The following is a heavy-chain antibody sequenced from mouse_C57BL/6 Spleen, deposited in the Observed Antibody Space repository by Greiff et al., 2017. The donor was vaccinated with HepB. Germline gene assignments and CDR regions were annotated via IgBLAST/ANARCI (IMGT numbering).Heavy chain of an antibody. CDR2: IYPRSGNT. D-gene: IGHD2-3*01. CDR3: ARSAYDGYYFDY. V-gene: IGHV1-81*01. Sequence: QVQLQQSGAELARPGASVKLSCKASGYTFTSYGISWVKQRTGQGLEWIGEIYPRSGNTYYNEKFEGKATLTADKSSSTAYMELRSLTSEDSAVYFCARSAYDGYYFDYWGQGTTLTVSS. J-gene: IGHJ2*01. CDR1: GYTFTSYG.